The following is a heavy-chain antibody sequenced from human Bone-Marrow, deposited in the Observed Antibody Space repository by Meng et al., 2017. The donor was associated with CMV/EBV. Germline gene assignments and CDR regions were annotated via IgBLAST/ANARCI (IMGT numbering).Heavy chain of an antibody. CDR2: IRYDGSDK. Sequence: GESLKISCAASGFTFSTYGMHWVRQAPGKGLEWVSFIRYDGSDKYYADSVKGRFTISRDNSKNTLYLQMNSLRAEDTALYYCAKDTSPYCSGGTCYPGWFDPWGQGTLVTVSS. V-gene: IGHV3-30*02. D-gene: IGHD2-15*01. J-gene: IGHJ5*02. CDR1: GFTFSTYG. CDR3: AKDTSPYCSGGTCYPGWFDP.